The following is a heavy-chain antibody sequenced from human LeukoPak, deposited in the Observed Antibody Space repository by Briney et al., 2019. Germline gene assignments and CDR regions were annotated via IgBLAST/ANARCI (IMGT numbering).Heavy chain of an antibody. CDR3: ARDSEYYYDSSGYLGLNFDY. Sequence: GRSLRLSCAASGFTFSSYAMHWVRQAPGKGLEWVVVISYDGSNKYYADSVKGRFTISRDNSKNTLYMQMNSLGAEDTAVYYCARDSEYYYDSSGYLGLNFDYWGQGTLVTVSS. J-gene: IGHJ4*02. V-gene: IGHV3-30-3*01. D-gene: IGHD3-22*01. CDR2: ISYDGSNK. CDR1: GFTFSSYA.